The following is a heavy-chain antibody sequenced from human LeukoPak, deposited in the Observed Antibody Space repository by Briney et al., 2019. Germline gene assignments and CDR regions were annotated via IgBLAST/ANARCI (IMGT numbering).Heavy chain of an antibody. V-gene: IGHV5-51*01. D-gene: IGHD6-19*01. CDR2: IYPGDSDT. J-gene: IGHJ4*02. Sequence: GESLKISCKGSGYSFTSYWIGWVRQMPGNGLEWMGIIYPGDSDTRYSPSFQGQVTISADKSISTAYLQWSSLKASDTAMYYCARSGIAVADPFDYWGQGTLVTVSS. CDR1: GYSFTSYW. CDR3: ARSGIAVADPFDY.